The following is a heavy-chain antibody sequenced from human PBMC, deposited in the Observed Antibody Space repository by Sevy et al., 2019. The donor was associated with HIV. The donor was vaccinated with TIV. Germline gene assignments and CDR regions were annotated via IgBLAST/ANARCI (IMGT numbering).Heavy chain of an antibody. CDR2: IDPSAGNA. Sequence: ASVKVSCKASGDTFSNNYMHWVRQAPGQGLEWMGIIDPSAGNASYAQKFQGRVTMAWDTSTSTLYMDQSSLRSEDTAVYYCVRADPDKHIDSWGQGTLVTVSS. CDR1: GDTFSNNY. J-gene: IGHJ4*02. V-gene: IGHV1-46*01. CDR3: VRADPDKHIDS.